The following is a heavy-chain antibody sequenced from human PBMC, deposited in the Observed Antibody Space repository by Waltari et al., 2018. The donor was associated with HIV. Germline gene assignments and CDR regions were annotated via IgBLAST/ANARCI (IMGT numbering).Heavy chain of an antibody. D-gene: IGHD4-17*01. Sequence: EVQLVPSRAELKPPAVSLKISSQGTRSSATTDLIGWVRQMPGKGLEWIGIIYPGDSDTRYSPSFQGQVTISADKSISTAYLQWSSLKASDTAMYYCARRDYGGNRPFDYWGQGTLVTVSS. CDR3: ARRDYGGNRPFDY. V-gene: IGHV5-51*01. CDR1: RSSATTDL. J-gene: IGHJ4*02. CDR2: IYPGDSDT.